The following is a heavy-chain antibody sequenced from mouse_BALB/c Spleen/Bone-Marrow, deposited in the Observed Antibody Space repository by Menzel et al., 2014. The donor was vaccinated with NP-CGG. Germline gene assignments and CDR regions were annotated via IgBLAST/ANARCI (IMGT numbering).Heavy chain of an antibody. CDR3: ARDQGRVLFGY. V-gene: IGHV7-3*02. CDR2: IRNKANGYTT. Sequence: EVMLVESGGGLVQPGGSLRLSCATSGFTFTDYYMNWVRQPPGKALEWLGFIRNKANGYTTEYSASVKGRFTVSRDNSQNILYLQMNTLRAEDSATYYCARDQGRVLFGYWGQGTTLTVSS. CDR1: GFTFTDYY. J-gene: IGHJ2*01.